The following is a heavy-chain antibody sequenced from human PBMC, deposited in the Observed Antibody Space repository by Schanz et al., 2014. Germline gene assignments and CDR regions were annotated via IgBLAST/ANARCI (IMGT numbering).Heavy chain of an antibody. D-gene: IGHD3-10*01. V-gene: IGHV3-23*04. CDR2: ISGSGGST. J-gene: IGHJ3*02. CDR1: GFNFNNFA. Sequence: VQLVDSGGGLVQPGGSLKLSCAASGFNFNNFAMTWVRQAPGKGLEWVIVISGSGGSTYYADSVKGRFTISRDNSKNTLYLQMNSLRAEDTAVYYCAKGRFGELSAFDIWGQGTMVTVSS. CDR3: AKGRFGELSAFDI.